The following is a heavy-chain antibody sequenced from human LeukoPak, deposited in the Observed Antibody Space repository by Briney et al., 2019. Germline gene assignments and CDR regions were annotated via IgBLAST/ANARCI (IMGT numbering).Heavy chain of an antibody. V-gene: IGHV4-34*01. CDR3: AKEGGPARPGLDS. J-gene: IGHJ4*02. CDR1: GGSFSDYS. CDR2: INHSGGT. Sequence: SETLSLTCAVYGGSFSDYSWSWIRQPPGKGLEWIGEINHSGGTNHNPSLMSRVIMSVDTSKNQFSLKVSSVTAADTAVYYCAKEGGPARPGLDSWGQGTLVTVSS. D-gene: IGHD6-6*01.